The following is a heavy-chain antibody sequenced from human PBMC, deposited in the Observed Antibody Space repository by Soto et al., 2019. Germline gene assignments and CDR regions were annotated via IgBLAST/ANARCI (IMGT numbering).Heavy chain of an antibody. J-gene: IGHJ6*02. D-gene: IGHD6-13*01. Sequence: GGSLRLSCAASGFTFSSYEMNWVRQAPGKGLEWVSYISSSGGTIYYADSVKGRFTISRDNAKNSLYLQMNSLRAEDTAVYYCARAYSSSWSYYYYGMDVWGQGTTVTVSS. V-gene: IGHV3-48*03. CDR2: ISSSGGTI. CDR3: ARAYSSSWSYYYYGMDV. CDR1: GFTFSSYE.